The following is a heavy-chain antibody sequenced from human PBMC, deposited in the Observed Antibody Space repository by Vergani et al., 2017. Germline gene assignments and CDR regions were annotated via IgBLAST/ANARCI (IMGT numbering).Heavy chain of an antibody. CDR3: ARGRYCSSTSCYGGIDY. D-gene: IGHD2-2*01. CDR1: GGSFSGYY. Sequence: QVQLQQWGAGLLKPSETLSLTCAVYGGSFSGYYWSWIRQPPGKGLDWIGEIKHSGSTNYNPSLKSRVTISVDTSKNQFSLKLSSVTAADTAVYYWARGRYCSSTSCYGGIDYWGQGTLVTVSS. V-gene: IGHV4-34*01. J-gene: IGHJ4*02. CDR2: IKHSGST.